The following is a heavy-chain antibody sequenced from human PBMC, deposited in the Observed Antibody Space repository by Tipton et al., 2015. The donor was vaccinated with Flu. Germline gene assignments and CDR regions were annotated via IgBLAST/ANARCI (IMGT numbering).Heavy chain of an antibody. D-gene: IGHD6-25*01. CDR2: IYSRGNT. CDR3: ASGIPAPTPGPRI. Sequence: TLSLTCSVSGGSITSSNFYWGCVRRPPGGGLEYIGDIYSRGNTYYNPSLQSRVSISVDTSKNQFSLNLRSVTAAETAMYYFASGIPAPTPGPRIWGQGTLVTVSS. CDR1: GGSITSSNFY. J-gene: IGHJ4*02. V-gene: IGHV4-39*07.